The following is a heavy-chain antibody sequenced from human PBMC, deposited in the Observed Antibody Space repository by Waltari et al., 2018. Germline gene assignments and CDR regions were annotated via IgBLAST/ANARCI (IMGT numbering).Heavy chain of an antibody. J-gene: IGHJ3*02. V-gene: IGHV4-39*01. Sequence: QLQLQESGPGLVKPSETLSLTCTVSGGSISSSSYYWGWIRQHPGKGLEWIGSIYYSGSTYYNPSLKSRVTISVDTSKNQFSLKLSSVTAADTAVYYCARPRGELLPDAFDIWGQGTMVTVSS. CDR1: GGSISSSSYY. CDR3: ARPRGELLPDAFDI. D-gene: IGHD1-26*01. CDR2: IYYSGST.